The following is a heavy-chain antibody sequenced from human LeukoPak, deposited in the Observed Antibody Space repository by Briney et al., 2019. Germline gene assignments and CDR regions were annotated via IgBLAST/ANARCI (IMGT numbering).Heavy chain of an antibody. CDR3: ARGRVRFDP. CDR2: ICYSGST. D-gene: IGHD3-10*01. CDR1: GGSVNSGNYY. J-gene: IGHJ5*02. Sequence: SETLSLTCTVSGGSVNSGNYYWSWLRQPQGKGLEWVVYICYSGSTNYNPSLKCRVTISVDTSKNQFSLKLSSVTAADTAVYYCARGRVRFDPWGQGTLVTVSS. V-gene: IGHV4-61*01.